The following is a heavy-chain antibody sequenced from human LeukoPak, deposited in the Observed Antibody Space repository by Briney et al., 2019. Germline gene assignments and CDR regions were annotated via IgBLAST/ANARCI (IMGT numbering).Heavy chain of an antibody. J-gene: IGHJ4*02. D-gene: IGHD2-2*01. CDR3: AKDPGVIPAHYFDY. Sequence: GGSLRLSCAASGFTFSSYAMNWVRQAPGKGLEWVSGTGSTGVSTFYADSVKGRFTVSRDNSKNTLSLQMNSLRAEDTAVYYCAKDPGVIPAHYFDYWGQGTLVTVSS. V-gene: IGHV3-23*01. CDR2: TGSTGVST. CDR1: GFTFSSYA.